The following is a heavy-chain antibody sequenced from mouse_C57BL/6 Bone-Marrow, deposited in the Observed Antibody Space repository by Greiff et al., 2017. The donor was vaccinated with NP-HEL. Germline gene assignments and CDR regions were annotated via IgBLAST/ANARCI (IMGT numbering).Heavy chain of an antibody. Sequence: VQLQQPGAELVRPGTSVKLSCKASGYTFTSYWMHWVKQRPGQGLEWIGVIDPSDSYTNYNQKFKGKATLTVDTSSSTAYMQLSSLTSEDSAVYYCAYYYGSRGFAYWGQGTLVTVSA. CDR2: IDPSDSYT. V-gene: IGHV1-59*01. J-gene: IGHJ3*01. CDR3: AYYYGSRGFAY. D-gene: IGHD1-1*01. CDR1: GYTFTSYW.